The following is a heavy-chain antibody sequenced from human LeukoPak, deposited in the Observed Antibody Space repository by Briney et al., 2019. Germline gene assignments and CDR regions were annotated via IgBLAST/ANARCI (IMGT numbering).Heavy chain of an antibody. CDR2: INPNSGAT. J-gene: IGHJ4*02. CDR1: GYTFTGHY. CDR3: TREDW. D-gene: IGHD3/OR15-3a*01. Sequence: GASVKVSCKASGYTFTGHYIFWVRQAPGQGLEWMGWINPNSGATNYAQKFQGRVTMTRDTSINTAYMELSSLILDDTAVYFCTREDWWGQGTPVTVSS. V-gene: IGHV1-2*02.